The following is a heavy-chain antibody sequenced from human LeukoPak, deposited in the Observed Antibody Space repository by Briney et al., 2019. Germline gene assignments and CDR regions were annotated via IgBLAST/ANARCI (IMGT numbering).Heavy chain of an antibody. J-gene: IGHJ5*02. D-gene: IGHD2-2*01. Sequence: PGGSLRLSCAASGFTFSSYAMSWVRQAPGKGLEWVSAISGSGGSTYYADSVKGRFTISRDNSKNTLYLQMNSLRAEDTAVYYCAKDSCSSTSCRNWFDPWGQGTLVTVSS. CDR2: ISGSGGST. CDR3: AKDSCSSTSCRNWFDP. CDR1: GFTFSSYA. V-gene: IGHV3-23*01.